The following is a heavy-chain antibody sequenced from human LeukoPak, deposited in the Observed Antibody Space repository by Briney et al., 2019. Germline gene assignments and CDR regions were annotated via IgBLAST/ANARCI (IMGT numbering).Heavy chain of an antibody. CDR3: ARRYYDFWSGILSWFDP. J-gene: IGHJ5*02. CDR1: GGSFSGYY. Sequence: SETLSLTCTVYGGSFSGYYWSWIRQPPGKGLEWIGEINHSGSTNYNPSLKSRVTISVDTSKNQFSLKLSSVAAADTAVYYCARRYYDFWSGILSWFDPWGQGTLVTVSS. D-gene: IGHD3-3*01. V-gene: IGHV4-34*01. CDR2: INHSGST.